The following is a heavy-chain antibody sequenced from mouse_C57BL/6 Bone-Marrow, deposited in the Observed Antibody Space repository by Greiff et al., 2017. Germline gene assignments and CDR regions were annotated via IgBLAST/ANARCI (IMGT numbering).Heavy chain of an antibody. CDR3: ARGLLRGAYYFDY. CDR1: GYTFTSYW. CDR2: IDPSDSYT. J-gene: IGHJ2*01. V-gene: IGHV1-69*01. Sequence: QVQLQQPGAELVMPGASVKLSCKASGYTFTSYWMHWVKQRPGQGLEWIGEIDPSDSYTNYNQKFKGKSTLTVDKSSSTAYMQLSSLTSEDSAVYYCARGLLRGAYYFDYWGQGTTLTVSS. D-gene: IGHD2-3*01.